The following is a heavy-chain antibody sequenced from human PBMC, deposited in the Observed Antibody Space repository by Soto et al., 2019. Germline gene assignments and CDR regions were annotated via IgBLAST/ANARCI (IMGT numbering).Heavy chain of an antibody. J-gene: IGHJ3*02. D-gene: IGHD3-9*01. CDR2: IIPILGTA. V-gene: IGHV1-69*12. CDR3: ARDGGLRYFDAFDI. CDR1: GGTFSSYA. Sequence: QVQLVQSGAEVKKPGSSVKVSCKASGGTFSSYAISWVRQAPGQGLEWMGGIIPILGTANYAQKFRGRVTIPADESTSPAYLELSSLSSEDTAVYYCARDGGLRYFDAFDIWGQGTMVTVSS.